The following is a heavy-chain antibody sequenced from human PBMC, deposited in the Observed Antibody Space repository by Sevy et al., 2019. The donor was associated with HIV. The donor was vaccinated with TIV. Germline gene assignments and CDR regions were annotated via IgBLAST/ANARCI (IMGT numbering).Heavy chain of an antibody. CDR3: ARGGCSTTSCFWDWLDP. CDR1: GHSISSPYD. D-gene: IGHD2-2*01. Sequence: SETLSLTCGVSGHSISSPYDWGWIRQSPGKGLEWIGSISHSGDTYKDPSLKSRVSISVDTSKNLFSLNLTSVTASDTAVYYCARGGCSTTSCFWDWLDPWGQGILVTVSS. CDR2: ISHSGDT. J-gene: IGHJ5*02. V-gene: IGHV4-38-2*01.